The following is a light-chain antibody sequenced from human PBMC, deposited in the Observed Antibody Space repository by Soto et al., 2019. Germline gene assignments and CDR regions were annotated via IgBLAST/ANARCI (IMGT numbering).Light chain of an antibody. J-gene: IGKJ5*01. Sequence: EIVLTQSPGTLSLSPGEGATLSCRASGSVKSGYLAWYQQKPGQAPRLLIYDASSRATGIPDRFSGSGSGADFTLTISRLVPEDFAFYYCQQYGSSPITFGQGTRLEI. CDR1: GSVKSGY. CDR3: QQYGSSPIT. CDR2: DAS. V-gene: IGKV3-20*01.